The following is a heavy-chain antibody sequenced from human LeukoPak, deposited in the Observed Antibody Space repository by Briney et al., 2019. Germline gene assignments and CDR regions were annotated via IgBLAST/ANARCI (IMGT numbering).Heavy chain of an antibody. CDR2: ISGSISGSGGST. D-gene: IGHD6-19*01. CDR1: GFAFSAYA. J-gene: IGHJ4*02. CDR3: ETEGIAVASFAY. Sequence: GGSLRLSCAASGFAFSAYAMSWVRQAPGKGLEWVSAISGSISGSGGSTYYADSVKGRLTISRNNSKNTLFLQLNSLRAEDTAVYYCETEGIAVASFAYWGQGTLVTVSS. V-gene: IGHV3-23*01.